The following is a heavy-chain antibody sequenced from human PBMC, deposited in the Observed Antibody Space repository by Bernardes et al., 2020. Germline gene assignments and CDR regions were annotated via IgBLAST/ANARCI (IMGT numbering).Heavy chain of an antibody. Sequence: TLSLTCAVYGGSFSGYYWSWIRQPPGKGLEWIGEINHSGSTNYNPSLKSRVTISVDTSKNQFSLKLSSVTAADTAVYYCARGRLPLAAPGYWGQGTLVTVSS. CDR2: INHSGST. CDR1: GGSFSGYY. D-gene: IGHD6-13*01. J-gene: IGHJ4*02. V-gene: IGHV4-34*01. CDR3: ARGRLPLAAPGY.